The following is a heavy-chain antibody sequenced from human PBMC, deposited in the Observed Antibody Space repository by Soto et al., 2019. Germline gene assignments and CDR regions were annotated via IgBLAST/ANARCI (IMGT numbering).Heavy chain of an antibody. V-gene: IGHV4-30-2*01. CDR3: ARGSGTKYFQH. CDR1: GGSISSGGYS. J-gene: IGHJ1*01. Sequence: QLRLQESGSGLVKPSQTLSLTCAVSGGSISSGGYSWSWIRQPPGKGLEWIGYVYHSGSTYYNPSLKSRVTISVDRSKNQLSLKLSSVTAADTAVYYCARGSGTKYFQHWGQGTLVTVSS. CDR2: VYHSGST. D-gene: IGHD1-1*01.